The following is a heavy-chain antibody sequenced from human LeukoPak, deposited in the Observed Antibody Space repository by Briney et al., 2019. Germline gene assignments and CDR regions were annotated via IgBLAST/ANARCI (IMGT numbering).Heavy chain of an antibody. V-gene: IGHV4-61*01. CDR1: GGSVSRGSYY. CDR3: ARGRLGATY. CDR2: IHHSGTT. J-gene: IGHJ4*02. Sequence: SETLSLTCTVSGGSVSRGSYYWSWTLQPPGKGLEWIGYIHHSGTTNYSPSLKSRVTISVDMSKNQFFLNLTSVTAADTAVYYCARGRLGATYWGQGTLVTVSS. D-gene: IGHD1-26*01.